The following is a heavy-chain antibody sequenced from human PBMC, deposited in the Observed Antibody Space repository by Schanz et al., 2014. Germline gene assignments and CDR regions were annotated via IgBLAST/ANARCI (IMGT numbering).Heavy chain of an antibody. CDR3: ARDLNSLIQGDA. CDR1: GFTFSNYG. CDR2: ISSSSGTI. D-gene: IGHD1-26*01. J-gene: IGHJ6*01. Sequence: EVQLVESGGGLVQPRGSLRLSCAASGFTFSNYGMNWVRQAPEKGLEWVSYISSSSGTIYYADSVKGRFTISRDNAKNLLDLQMNGLRAEDTAVYFCARDLNSLIQGDAWGKGMTVTVSS. V-gene: IGHV3-48*01.